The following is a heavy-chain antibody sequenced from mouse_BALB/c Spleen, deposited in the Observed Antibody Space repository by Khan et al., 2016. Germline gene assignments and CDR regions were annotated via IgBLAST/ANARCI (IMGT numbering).Heavy chain of an antibody. D-gene: IGHD2-10*02. CDR2: ISSGDGTI. CDR1: GFTFSSFG. V-gene: IGHV5-17*02. J-gene: IGHJ4*01. CDR3: VRYGNYYVMDY. Sequence: EVELVESGGGLVQPGGSRTLSCAASGFTFSSFGMHWVRQAPEKGLEWVAYISSGDGTIYYADRVQGRFTISRDNPKNTLFLQMTSLRSEDTAMYDCVRYGNYYVMDYWGQGTSVTVSS.